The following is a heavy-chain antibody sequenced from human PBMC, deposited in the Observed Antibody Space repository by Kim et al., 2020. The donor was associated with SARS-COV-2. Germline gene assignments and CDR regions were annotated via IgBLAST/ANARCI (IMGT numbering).Heavy chain of an antibody. CDR3: ARCPGDSTSFSVDP. D-gene: IGHD6-6*01. J-gene: IGHJ5*02. V-gene: IGHV4-4*02. Sequence: NPYLKSRVTISVDKSKHQFSLNLNSVTAADTAVYYCARCPGDSTSFSVDPWGQGTLVTVSS.